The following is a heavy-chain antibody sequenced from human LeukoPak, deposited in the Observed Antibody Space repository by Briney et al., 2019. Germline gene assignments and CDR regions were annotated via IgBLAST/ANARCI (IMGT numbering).Heavy chain of an antibody. V-gene: IGHV4-59*01. Sequence: SETLSLTCTVSRGSISGYSWSWIRQSPGGGLEWIGYIYYSGDTAYNPSLRSRVTISVDTSKNQFSLKLSSVTAADTAVYHCARGLGYYDSSVGYWGQGTLVTVSS. CDR1: RGSISGYS. CDR2: IYYSGDT. CDR3: ARGLGYYDSSVGY. J-gene: IGHJ4*02. D-gene: IGHD3-22*01.